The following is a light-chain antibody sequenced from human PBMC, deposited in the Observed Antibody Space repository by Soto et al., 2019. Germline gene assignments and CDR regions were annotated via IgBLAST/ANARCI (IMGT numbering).Light chain of an antibody. J-gene: IGKJ4*01. Sequence: DIQLTQSPSFLSASVGDRVTITCRASQGISSYLAWYQQKPGKAPKLLIYAASTLQSGVPSRFSSSGSGTEFTLTISSLQPEDFATYYCQQLHSYPFTFGGGTKVEIK. CDR3: QQLHSYPFT. V-gene: IGKV1-9*01. CDR1: QGISSY. CDR2: AAS.